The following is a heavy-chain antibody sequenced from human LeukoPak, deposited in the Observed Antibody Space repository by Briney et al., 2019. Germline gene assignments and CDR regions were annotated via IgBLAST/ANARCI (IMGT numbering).Heavy chain of an antibody. D-gene: IGHD5-12*01. V-gene: IGHV3-69-1*01. CDR3: ARGPSGYHNT. CDR2: ISSSNI. J-gene: IGHJ4*02. Sequence: PGGSLRLSCVASGFIFSDYSMDWVRQAPGKGLEWVSSISSSNIFYSDSVKGRFTISRDNAQSSLYLQMNSLRAGDTAVYYCARGPSGYHNTGGQGTLVTVSS. CDR1: GFIFSDYS.